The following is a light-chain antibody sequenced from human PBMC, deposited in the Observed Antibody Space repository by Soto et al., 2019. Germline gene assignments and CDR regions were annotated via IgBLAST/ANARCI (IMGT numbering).Light chain of an antibody. CDR2: GAS. Sequence: EIVMTQSPATLSVSPGERATLSCRASQSVSSNLAWYQQKPGQAPRLLIHGASTRATGIPARFSGSGSGTEFTLTVSSLQSEDFAVYYCQQYNNWPPLTFGQGTKVDIK. CDR1: QSVSSN. CDR3: QQYNNWPPLT. V-gene: IGKV3-15*01. J-gene: IGKJ1*01.